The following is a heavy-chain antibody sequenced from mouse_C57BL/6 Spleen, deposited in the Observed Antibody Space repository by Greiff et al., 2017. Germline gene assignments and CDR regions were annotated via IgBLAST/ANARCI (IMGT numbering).Heavy chain of an antibody. CDR3: AREVYYYGSLDY. J-gene: IGHJ2*01. Sequence: EVQLVESEGGLVQPGSSMKLSCTASGFTFSDYYMAWVRQVPEKGLEWVANINYDGSSTYYLDSLKSRFIISRDNAKNILYLQMSSLKSEDTATYYCAREVYYYGSLDYWGQGTTLTVSS. D-gene: IGHD1-1*01. CDR1: GFTFSDYY. V-gene: IGHV5-16*01. CDR2: INYDGSST.